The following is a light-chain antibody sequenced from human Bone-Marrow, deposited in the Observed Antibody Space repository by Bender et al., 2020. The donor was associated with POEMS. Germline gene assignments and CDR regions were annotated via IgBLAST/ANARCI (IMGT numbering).Light chain of an antibody. J-gene: IGLJ3*02. CDR1: SSKFGSYP. CDR2: NNS. CDR3: AKWDDSLNGWV. V-gene: IGLV1-44*01. Sequence: QSVLTQPPSASGTPGQRVTISCSGSSSKFGSYPVNWYQQLPGAAPKLVIFNNSQRPSGVPDRFSGSNSGTSASLAISGLRSDDEVDFYCAKWDDSLNGWVFGGGTKLTVL.